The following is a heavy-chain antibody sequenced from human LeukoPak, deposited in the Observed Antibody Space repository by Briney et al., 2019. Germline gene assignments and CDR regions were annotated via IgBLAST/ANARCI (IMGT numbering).Heavy chain of an antibody. CDR1: GGXISNYF. CDR2: IYYSGST. J-gene: IGHJ4*02. V-gene: IGHV4-59*08. D-gene: IGHD6-19*01. CDR3: ARRYSSGWYPGYFDY. Sequence: SETLSLTCSVSGGXISNYFWTWIRQPPGKGLEWIGYIYYSGSTNYNPSLKSRVTISVDTSKNQFSLKLRSVTAADTAVYYCARRYSSGWYPGYFDYWGQGTLVTVSS.